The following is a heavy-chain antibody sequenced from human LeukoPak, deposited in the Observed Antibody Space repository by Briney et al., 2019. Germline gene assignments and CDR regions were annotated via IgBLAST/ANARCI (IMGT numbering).Heavy chain of an antibody. D-gene: IGHD2-15*01. CDR2: INPDKGAT. CDR1: GYTFDGYY. Sequence: ASVKVSCKASGYTFDGYYIHWVRRAPGQGPEWLGWINPDKGATKTAQKFRDRVIMTTDKSLATAYMEVTNLTSDDTAVYTRSSWDCSSGSCYTNMNFDHWGQGSLVTVSS. CDR3: SSWDCSSGSCYTNMNFDH. V-gene: IGHV1-2*02. J-gene: IGHJ4*02.